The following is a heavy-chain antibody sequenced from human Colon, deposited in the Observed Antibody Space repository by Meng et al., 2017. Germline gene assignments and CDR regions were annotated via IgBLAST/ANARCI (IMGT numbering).Heavy chain of an antibody. CDR2: IYSGGIS. Sequence: QVQLQESGPRLVKPSQTLSLTCTVSGDSDSSNSYYWTWIRQHPGTGLEWIGYIYSGGISHYNPSLKSRITMSIDTSKNQFSLQLTSVTAADTAIYYCARDPLAVGPTDRGLDSWGQGTLVTVSS. J-gene: IGHJ4*02. D-gene: IGHD1-26*01. V-gene: IGHV4-31*03. CDR3: ARDPLAVGPTDRGLDS. CDR1: GDSDSSNSYY.